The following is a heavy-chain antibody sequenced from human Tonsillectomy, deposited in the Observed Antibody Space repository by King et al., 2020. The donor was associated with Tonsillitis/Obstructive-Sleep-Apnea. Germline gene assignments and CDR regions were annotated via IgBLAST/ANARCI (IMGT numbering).Heavy chain of an antibody. V-gene: IGHV4-34*01. CDR2: INHSGST. CDR1: GGSFSGYY. CDR3: ARGVGVVVPAAIRRKYNWFDP. J-gene: IGHJ5*02. D-gene: IGHD2-2*02. Sequence: VQLQQWGAGLLKPSETLSLTCAVYGGSFSGYYWSWIRQPPGKGLEWIGEINHSGSTNYNPSLKSRLTISVDTSMNQFSLKLNSVTAADTAVYYCARGVGVVVPAAIRRKYNWFDPWGQGTLVTVSS.